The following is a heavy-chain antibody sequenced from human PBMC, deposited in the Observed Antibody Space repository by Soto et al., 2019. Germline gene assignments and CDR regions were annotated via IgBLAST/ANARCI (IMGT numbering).Heavy chain of an antibody. CDR1: GYTFTSYY. CDR2: INPSGGST. V-gene: IGHV1-46*03. J-gene: IGHJ5*02. CDR3: ARDQLCSSTSCQLGNWFDP. D-gene: IGHD2-2*01. Sequence: QVQLVQSGAEVKKPGASVKVSCKASGYTFTSYYMHGVRQAPGQGLEWMGIINPSGGSTSYAQKLQGRVTMTRDTSTSTVYMELSSLRSEDTAVYYCARDQLCSSTSCQLGNWFDPWGQGTLVTVSS.